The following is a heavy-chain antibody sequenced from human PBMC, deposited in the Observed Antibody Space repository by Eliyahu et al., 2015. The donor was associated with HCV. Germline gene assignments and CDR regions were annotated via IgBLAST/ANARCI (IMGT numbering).Heavy chain of an antibody. J-gene: IGHJ5*02. CDR2: IHYSGST. D-gene: IGHD6-19*01. Sequence: QVQLQESGPGLVKPSXTLSLXCXASGGPIPXSYWSWIRQPPGKGLEWIGYIHYSGSTNYNPSLKSRVTISIDTSKNQFSLNLTSVTAADTAMYYCASGGGGIAVTGTGGWFDPWGQGTLVTVSS. CDR1: GGPIPXSY. CDR3: ASGGGGIAVTGTGGWFDP. V-gene: IGHV4-59*01.